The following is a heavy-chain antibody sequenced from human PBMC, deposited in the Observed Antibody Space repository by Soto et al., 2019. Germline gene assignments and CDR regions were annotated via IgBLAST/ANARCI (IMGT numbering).Heavy chain of an antibody. CDR1: GFTFSSYS. V-gene: IGHV3-48*01. CDR3: ARGREEYSSGWNWFDP. D-gene: IGHD6-25*01. Sequence: GGSLRLSCAASGFTFSSYSMNWVRQAPGKGLEWVSYISSSSSTIYYADSVKGRFTISRDNAKNSLYLQMNSLRAEDTAVFYCARGREEYSSGWNWFDPWGQGTLVTVSS. J-gene: IGHJ5*02. CDR2: ISSSSSTI.